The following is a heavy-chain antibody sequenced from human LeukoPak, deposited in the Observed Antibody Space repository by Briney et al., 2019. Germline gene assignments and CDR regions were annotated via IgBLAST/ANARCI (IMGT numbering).Heavy chain of an antibody. CDR3: ARDAGIAAAGIAY. V-gene: IGHV3-21*01. CDR2: ISSSSSYI. Sequence: GRSLRLSCAASGFTFSSYSMNWVRQAPGKGLEWVSSISSSSSYIYYADSVKGRFTISRDNAKNSLYLQMNSLRAEDTAVYYCARDAGIAAAGIAYWGQGTLVTVSS. J-gene: IGHJ4*02. D-gene: IGHD6-13*01. CDR1: GFTFSSYS.